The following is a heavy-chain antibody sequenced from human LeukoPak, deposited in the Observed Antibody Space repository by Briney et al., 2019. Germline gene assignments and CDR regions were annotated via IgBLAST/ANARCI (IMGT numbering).Heavy chain of an antibody. J-gene: IGHJ4*02. CDR3: ASNYYGSGSLDY. V-gene: IGHV4-61*05. Sequence: SETLSLTCTVSGGSINSSSYHWGWIRQPPGKGLEWIGYIYYSGSTNYNPSLKSRVTISVDTSKNQFSLKLSSVTAADTAVYYCASNYYGSGSLDYWGQGNLVTVSS. CDR1: GGSINSSSYH. CDR2: IYYSGST. D-gene: IGHD3-10*01.